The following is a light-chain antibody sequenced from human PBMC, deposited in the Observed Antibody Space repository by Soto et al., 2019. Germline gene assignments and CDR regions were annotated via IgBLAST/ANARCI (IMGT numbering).Light chain of an antibody. CDR3: QQYTSYSPYT. CDR1: QTISSL. V-gene: IGKV1-5*03. Sequence: DIQMTQSPSTLSASIGDRVTITCRASQTISSLLAWYQQKPGKAPKLLIYKASTLETGVPSRFSGSGSGTEFTLTISSLQPADFATYYCQQYTSYSPYTFGQGTRLEI. CDR2: KAS. J-gene: IGKJ2*01.